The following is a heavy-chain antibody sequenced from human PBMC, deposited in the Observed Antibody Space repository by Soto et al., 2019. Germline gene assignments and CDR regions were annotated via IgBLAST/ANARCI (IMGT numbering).Heavy chain of an antibody. CDR2: ISSSSSTI. D-gene: IGHD6-19*01. CDR3: ARERAVGIAVALNWFDP. Sequence: GGSLRLSCAASGFTFSSYSMNWVRQAPGKGLEWGSYISSSSSTIYYADSVKGRFTISRDNAKNSLYLQMNSLRDEDTAVYYCARERAVGIAVALNWFDPWGQGTLVTVSS. CDR1: GFTFSSYS. J-gene: IGHJ5*02. V-gene: IGHV3-48*02.